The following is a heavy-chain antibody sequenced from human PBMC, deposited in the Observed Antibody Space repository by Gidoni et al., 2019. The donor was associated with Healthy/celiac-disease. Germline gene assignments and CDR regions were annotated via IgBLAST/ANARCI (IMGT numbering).Heavy chain of an antibody. D-gene: IGHD6-13*01. V-gene: IGHV4-34*01. Sequence: QVQLQPWGAGLLKPSEPLSLTCAVSGGSFSGYYWSWIRHPPGKGLEWIGEINHSGSTNYNPSLKSRVTISVDTSKNQFSLKLSSVTAADTAVYYCARSIAAAGRPYYFDDWGQGTLVTVS. CDR3: ARSIAAAGRPYYFDD. J-gene: IGHJ4*02. CDR2: INHSGST. CDR1: GGSFSGYY.